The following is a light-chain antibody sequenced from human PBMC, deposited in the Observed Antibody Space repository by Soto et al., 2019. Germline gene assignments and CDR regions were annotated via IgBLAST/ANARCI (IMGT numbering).Light chain of an antibody. V-gene: IGKV3-15*01. CDR1: QSVSSN. CDR3: QQYGSSPRT. J-gene: IGKJ1*01. CDR2: GAS. Sequence: EIVMTQSQATLSVSPGERATLSCRACQSVSSNLAWYQQKHGQAPRLLIYGASTRATGIPARFSGSGSGTDFTLTISRLEPEDFAVYCCQQYGSSPRTFGQGTKVDI.